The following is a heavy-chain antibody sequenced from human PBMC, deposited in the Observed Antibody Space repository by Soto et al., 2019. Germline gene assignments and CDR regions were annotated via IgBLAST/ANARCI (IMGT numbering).Heavy chain of an antibody. CDR1: GGSVSSGSYN. J-gene: IGHJ6*02. Sequence: QVQLQESGPGLVKPSETLSLTCTVSGGSVSSGSYNWSWIRQPPGKGLEWIGYIYYSGSTNYNPSLKRRLTISVDTSKNQFSLKLSSVTAADTAVYYWASHRYEGDYYYYGMDVWGQGTTVTVSS. CDR2: IYYSGST. V-gene: IGHV4-61*01. CDR3: ASHRYEGDYYYYGMDV. D-gene: IGHD3-3*01.